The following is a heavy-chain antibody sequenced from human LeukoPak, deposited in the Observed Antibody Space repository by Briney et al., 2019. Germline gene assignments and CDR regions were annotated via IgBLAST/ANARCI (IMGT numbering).Heavy chain of an antibody. J-gene: IGHJ5*02. V-gene: IGHV4-34*01. CDR2: INHSGST. CDR1: GGSFIGHY. CDR3: ARARRGYSYGYWFDP. D-gene: IGHD5-18*01. Sequence: PSETLSLTCAVYGGSFIGHYWSWIRQPPGKGLAWIGEINHSGSTNYNPTLKSRVTISVDTSKDEFSLKLSSVTVADTAVYYCARARRGYSYGYWFDPWGQGTLVTVSS.